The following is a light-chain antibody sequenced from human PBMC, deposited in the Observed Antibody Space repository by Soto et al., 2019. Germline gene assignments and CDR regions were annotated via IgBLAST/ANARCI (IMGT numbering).Light chain of an antibody. V-gene: IGLV2-8*01. Sequence: QSALTQPPSASGSPGQSVTISCTGTSSDVGGYDYVSWYQQYPGKAPKLIIYEVTERPSGVPDRFSGSRSGNTASLTVSGHQAEDEADYYCSSFACNTFVLFGGGTKVTVL. CDR3: SSFACNTFVL. CDR1: SSDVGGYDY. J-gene: IGLJ2*01. CDR2: EVT.